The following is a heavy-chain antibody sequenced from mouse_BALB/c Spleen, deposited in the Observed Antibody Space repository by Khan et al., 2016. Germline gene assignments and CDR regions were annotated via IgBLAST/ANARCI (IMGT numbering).Heavy chain of an antibody. CDR3: ASSTTATRLFAY. Sequence: EVQLQESGPGLVKPSQSLSLTCTVTGYSITSDYAWNWIRQFPGNKLEWMGYISYSGRTSYNPYLKSRISITRDTSKNQFFLQLNSVTTEDTATYYCASSTTATRLFAYWGQGTLVTVSA. J-gene: IGHJ3*01. CDR1: GYSITSDYA. CDR2: ISYSGRT. V-gene: IGHV3-2*02. D-gene: IGHD1-2*01.